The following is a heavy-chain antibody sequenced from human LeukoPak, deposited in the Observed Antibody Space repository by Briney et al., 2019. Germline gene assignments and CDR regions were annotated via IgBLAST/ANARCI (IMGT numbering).Heavy chain of an antibody. CDR3: ARAVRGVILGYYFDY. D-gene: IGHD3-10*01. V-gene: IGHV4-38-2*01. J-gene: IGHJ4*02. CDR1: GYSINSGYY. CDR2: IYHSGST. Sequence: SETLSLTCAVSGYSINSGYYWGWIRQPPGKGLEWIGSIYHSGSTYYNPSLKSRVTISVDTSKNQFSLKLSSVTAADTAVYYCARAVRGVILGYYFDYWGQGTLVTVSS.